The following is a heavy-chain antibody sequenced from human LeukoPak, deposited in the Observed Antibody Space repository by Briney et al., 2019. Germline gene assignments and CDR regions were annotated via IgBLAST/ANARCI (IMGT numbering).Heavy chain of an antibody. J-gene: IGHJ1*01. V-gene: IGHV4-39*01. CDR1: GGSISSSSYY. CDR3: ARGSGRITMVRGVIIPGYFQH. CDR2: IYYSGST. D-gene: IGHD3-10*01. Sequence: SETLSLTCTVSGGSISSSSYYWGWIRQPPGKGLEWIGSIYYSGSTYYNPSLKSRVTISVDTSKNQFSLKLSSVTAADTAVYYCARGSGRITMVRGVIIPGYFQHWGQGTLVTVSS.